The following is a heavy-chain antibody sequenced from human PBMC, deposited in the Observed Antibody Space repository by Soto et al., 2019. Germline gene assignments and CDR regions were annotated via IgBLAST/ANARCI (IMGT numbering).Heavy chain of an antibody. CDR3: ARGVYRPSDLAY. CDR2: IYYSGST. J-gene: IGHJ4*02. CDR1: GGSISSGDYY. V-gene: IGHV4-30-4*01. Sequence: PSETLSLTCTVSGGSISSGDYYWSWIRQPPGKGLEWIGYIYYSGSTYYNPSLKSRVTIAVDTSKNQFSLKLSSVTAADTAVYYCARGVYRPSDLAYGRQGSLVTFSS. D-gene: IGHD3-3*01.